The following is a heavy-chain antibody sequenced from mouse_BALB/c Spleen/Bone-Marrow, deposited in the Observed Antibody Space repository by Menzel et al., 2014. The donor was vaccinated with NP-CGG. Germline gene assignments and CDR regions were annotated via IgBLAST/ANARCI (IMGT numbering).Heavy chain of an antibody. V-gene: IGHV3-6*02. J-gene: IGHJ2*01. CDR1: GYSITSGYY. Sequence: EVQLQESGPGLVEPSQSLSLTCSVTGYSITSGYYWNWIRQFPGNKLEWMGYISYDDSNNYNPSLKNRISITRDTSKNQFFLKLNSVTTEDTATYYCSRGGDYFFDYWGQGTTLTVSS. D-gene: IGHD2-13*01. CDR2: ISYDDSN. CDR3: SRGGDYFFDY.